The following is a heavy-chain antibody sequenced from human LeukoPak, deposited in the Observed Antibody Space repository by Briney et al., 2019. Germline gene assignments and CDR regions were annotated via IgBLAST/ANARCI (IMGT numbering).Heavy chain of an antibody. D-gene: IGHD6-19*01. Sequence: QSGGSLRLSCAASGFTFSSYSMNWVRQAPGKGLEWVSYISSSSSTIYYADSVKGRFTISRDNSKNTLYLQMNSLRAEDTAVYYCGRSSGWYLDYWGQGTLVTVSS. CDR2: ISSSSSTI. V-gene: IGHV3-48*01. J-gene: IGHJ4*02. CDR1: GFTFSSYS. CDR3: GRSSGWYLDY.